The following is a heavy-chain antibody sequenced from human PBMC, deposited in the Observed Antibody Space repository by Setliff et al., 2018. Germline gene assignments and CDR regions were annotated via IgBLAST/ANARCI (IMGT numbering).Heavy chain of an antibody. CDR3: ARGGSTIASRPDLVYFDS. CDR1: GGSISGSSSF. CDR2: IYYSGST. D-gene: IGHD6-6*01. V-gene: IGHV4-39*07. J-gene: IGHJ4*02. Sequence: GLCKASETLSLTCTVSGGSISGSSSFWGWIRQPPGKGLEWIGYIYYSGSTYYNPSLKSRVIISVDTSKNQVSLKLTSVTAADTAVYYCARGGSTIASRPDLVYFDSWGRGALVTVSS.